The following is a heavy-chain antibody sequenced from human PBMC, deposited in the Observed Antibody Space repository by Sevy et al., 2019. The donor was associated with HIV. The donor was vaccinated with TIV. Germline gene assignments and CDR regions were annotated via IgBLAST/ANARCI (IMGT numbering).Heavy chain of an antibody. V-gene: IGHV4-59*01. Sequence: SETLSLTCTISGGSISTYYWSWIRQSPGKGLEWIGYIYYSGSTRYNPSLKSRVTVSLATSKNQFSLRLTPVTAADTALYYCARYSSASYWYFDLWGPGTQVTVSS. D-gene: IGHD6-6*01. CDR1: GGSISTYY. CDR2: IYYSGST. CDR3: ARYSSASYWYFDL. J-gene: IGHJ2*01.